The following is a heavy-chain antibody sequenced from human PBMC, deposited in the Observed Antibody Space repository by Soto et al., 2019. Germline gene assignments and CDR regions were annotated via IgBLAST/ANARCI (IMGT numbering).Heavy chain of an antibody. J-gene: IGHJ2*01. V-gene: IGHV3-23*01. CDR3: ASKVPGSTTRPDYWYFGL. CDR1: GFTFISYA. CDR2: ISGGGDAT. Sequence: EVQLLESGGGLVQPGGSLRLSCAASGFTFISYAMNWVRQAPGKGLQWVSAISGGGDATFYADSVKGRFTISRDTSGDGVTLQMNSLGADDTAVYFCASKVPGSTTRPDYWYFGLWGRGTLVTVSS. D-gene: IGHD3-10*01.